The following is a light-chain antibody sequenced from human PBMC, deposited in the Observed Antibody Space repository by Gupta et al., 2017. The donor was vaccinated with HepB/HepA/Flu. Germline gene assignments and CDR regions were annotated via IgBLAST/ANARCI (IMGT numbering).Light chain of an antibody. Sequence: DIQMTQSPSSLSASVGDRVTITCQASQDIKKYLNWYQQKPGKAPKLLIYDASNLGAGVPSRFSGSGSGTDFTCTISSLQPEDIATYYCQQYDDLMCSFGQGTKLEIK. V-gene: IGKV1-33*01. CDR3: QQYDDLMCS. J-gene: IGKJ2*04. CDR1: QDIKKY. CDR2: DAS.